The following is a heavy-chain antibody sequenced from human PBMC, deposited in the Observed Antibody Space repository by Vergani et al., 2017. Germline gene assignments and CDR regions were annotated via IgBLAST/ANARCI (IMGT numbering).Heavy chain of an antibody. Sequence: QVQLQQWGAGLLKPSETLSLTCAVYGGSFSGYYWSWIRQPPGKGLEWIGEINHSGSTNYNPSLKSRVTISVDTSKNQFSLKLSSVTAADTAVYYCARVLSGQYRGYCSSTSCYKGLDYYYYMDVWGKGTTVTVSS. CDR3: ARVLSGQYRGYCSSTSCYKGLDYYYYMDV. CDR1: GGSFSGYY. CDR2: INHSGST. V-gene: IGHV4-34*01. J-gene: IGHJ6*03. D-gene: IGHD2-2*02.